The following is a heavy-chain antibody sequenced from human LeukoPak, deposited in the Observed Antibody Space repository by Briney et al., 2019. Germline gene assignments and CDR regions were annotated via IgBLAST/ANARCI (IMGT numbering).Heavy chain of an antibody. Sequence: ASVKVSCKASGYTFTSYDINWVRQATGQGLEWMGWMNPNSGNTGYAQKLQGRVTMTRNTSISTAYMELSRLRSDDTAVYYCARDKRARYSRAYWFDPWGQGTLVTVSS. V-gene: IGHV1-8*01. CDR3: ARDKRARYSRAYWFDP. CDR2: MNPNSGNT. CDR1: GYTFTSYD. J-gene: IGHJ5*02. D-gene: IGHD1-14*01.